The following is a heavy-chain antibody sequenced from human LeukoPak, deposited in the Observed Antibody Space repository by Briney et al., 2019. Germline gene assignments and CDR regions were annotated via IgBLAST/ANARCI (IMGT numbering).Heavy chain of an antibody. V-gene: IGHV1-18*04. CDR1: GYTFTGYY. CDR3: ARVTPLVSAFDI. Sequence: ASVKVSCKASGYTFTGYYMHWVRQAPGQGLEWMGWISAYNGNTNYAQKLQGRVTMTTDTSTSTAYMELRSLRSDDTAVYYCARVTPLVSAFDIWGQGTMVTVSS. D-gene: IGHD1-14*01. CDR2: ISAYNGNT. J-gene: IGHJ3*02.